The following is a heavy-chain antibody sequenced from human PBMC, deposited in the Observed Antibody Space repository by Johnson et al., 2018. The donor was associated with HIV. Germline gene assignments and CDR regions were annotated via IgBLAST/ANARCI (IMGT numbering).Heavy chain of an antibody. V-gene: IGHV3-9*01. CDR3: ARTTRMVGAFDI. CDR2: ITWNGDTI. CDR1: GFTIEDYA. Sequence: VQLVESGGGLVQPGGSLRLSCAASGFTIEDYAMHWVRQAPGKGLEWVSGITWNGDTIDSAASVTGRFTISRDKSKNTLYLQMNSLRADDTAVYYCARTTRMVGAFDIWGQGTMVTVSS. D-gene: IGHD2-15*01. J-gene: IGHJ3*02.